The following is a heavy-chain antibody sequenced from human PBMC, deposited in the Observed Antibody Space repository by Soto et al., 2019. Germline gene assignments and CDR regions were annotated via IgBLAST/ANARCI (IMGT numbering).Heavy chain of an antibody. CDR3: VRDRGTPDSFDI. D-gene: IGHD1-26*01. V-gene: IGHV3-74*01. CDR1: GFNFSPYF. J-gene: IGHJ3*02. CDR2: IKGDGTTT. Sequence: EAHLVESGGGLPQPGGSLRLSCVASGFNFSPYFMAWVRQGPGRGLEWVSHIKGDGTTTAYVDSVRGRFIISRDNGRNTLFLQMNSLRDEDTAVYYCVRDRGTPDSFDIWGQGTTVIVSS.